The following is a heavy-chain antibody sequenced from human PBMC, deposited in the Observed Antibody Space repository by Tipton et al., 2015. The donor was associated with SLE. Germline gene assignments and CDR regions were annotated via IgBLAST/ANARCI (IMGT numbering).Heavy chain of an antibody. Sequence: SLRLSCAASGFTFSSHAMAWVRQAPGKGLEWVSTITGSGGLTDYADSVEGRFTISRDNSKNTVSLQMNSLRVEDTAVYYCASRAWLDSWGQGTLVTVSS. CDR1: GFTFSSHA. CDR2: ITGSGGLT. CDR3: ASRAWLDS. V-gene: IGHV3-23*01. J-gene: IGHJ5*01.